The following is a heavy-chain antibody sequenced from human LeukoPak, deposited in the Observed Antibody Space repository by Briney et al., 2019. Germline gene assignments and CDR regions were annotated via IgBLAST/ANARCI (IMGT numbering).Heavy chain of an antibody. J-gene: IGHJ5*02. CDR1: GGTFRNYG. Sequence: GASVKVSCKASGGTFRNYGISWVRQAPGQGLKWVGGIIPIFGTTSYAQKFQGRVTITTDESTSTAYMELNSLRSEDTAVYYCAGDSGSYRRSFDPWGQGTLVTVSS. CDR3: AGDSGSYRRSFDP. CDR2: IIPIFGTT. D-gene: IGHD1-26*01. V-gene: IGHV1-69*05.